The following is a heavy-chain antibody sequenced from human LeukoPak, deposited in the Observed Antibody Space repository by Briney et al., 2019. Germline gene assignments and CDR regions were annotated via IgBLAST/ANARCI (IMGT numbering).Heavy chain of an antibody. V-gene: IGHV1-2*02. CDR2: INPNSGGT. Sequence: ASVKVSCKASGYTFTGYYMHWVRQAPGQGLEWMGWINPNSGGTNYAQKFQGRVTMTRDTSISTAYMELSRLRSDDTAVYYCARVGSIAAAGIAFDIWGQGTMVTVSS. J-gene: IGHJ3*02. D-gene: IGHD6-13*01. CDR3: ARVGSIAAAGIAFDI. CDR1: GYTFTGYY.